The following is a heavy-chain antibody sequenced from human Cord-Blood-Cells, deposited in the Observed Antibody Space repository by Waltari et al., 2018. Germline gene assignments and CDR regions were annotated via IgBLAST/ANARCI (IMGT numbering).Heavy chain of an antibody. J-gene: IGHJ4*02. CDR1: GVTCSSYP. Sequence: QVQLVQSGAEGKKPGSSVMVSCKASGVTCSSYPISRVGQAPGQGLEWMGGIIPIFGTANYAQKFQGRVTITADKSTSIAYMELSSLRSEDTAVYYCARVPSSGSYFDYWGQGTLVTVSS. CDR3: ARVPSSGSYFDY. CDR2: IIPIFGTA. V-gene: IGHV1-69*06. D-gene: IGHD1-26*01.